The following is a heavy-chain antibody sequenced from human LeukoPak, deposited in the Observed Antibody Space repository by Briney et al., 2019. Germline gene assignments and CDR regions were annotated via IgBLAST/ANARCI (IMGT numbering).Heavy chain of an antibody. Sequence: PGGSLRLSCAASGFTFSSYEMNWVRQAPGKGLEWVSYISSSGSTIYYADSVKGRFTISRDNAKNSLYLQMNSLRAEDTAVYYCARDSSSCRYEGRFDYWGQGTLVTVS. V-gene: IGHV3-48*03. CDR3: ARDSSSCRYEGRFDY. CDR2: ISSSGSTI. CDR1: GFTFSSYE. J-gene: IGHJ4*02. D-gene: IGHD6-13*01.